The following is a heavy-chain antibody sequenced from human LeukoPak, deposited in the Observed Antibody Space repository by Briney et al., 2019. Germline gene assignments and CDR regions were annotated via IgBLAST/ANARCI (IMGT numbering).Heavy chain of an antibody. CDR1: GGTFSSYA. CDR2: LIPILGIA. Sequence: GSSVKVSCKASGGTFSSYAISWVRQAPGQGLEWMGRLIPILGIANYAQKFQGRVTITADKSTSTAYMELSSLRSEDTAVYYCARVGMVATFDYWGQGTLVTVSS. J-gene: IGHJ4*02. D-gene: IGHD5-12*01. V-gene: IGHV1-69*04. CDR3: ARVGMVATFDY.